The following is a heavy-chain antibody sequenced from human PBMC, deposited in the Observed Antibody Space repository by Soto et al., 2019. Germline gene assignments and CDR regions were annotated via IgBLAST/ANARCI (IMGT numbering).Heavy chain of an antibody. J-gene: IGHJ6*02. V-gene: IGHV3-23*01. CDR2: ISGSGGTT. Sequence: PGGSLRLSCAASGFTFSSYAMNWVRQAPGKGLEWVSAISGSGGTTNYADSVKGRFTDSRDKFKNTLSLQMNSLRAADTAVYYCAKYKGTSTDEYRYYYFYCMGVWGQGTTVTVSS. CDR1: GFTFSSYA. D-gene: IGHD2-2*01. CDR3: AKYKGTSTDEYRYYYFYCMGV.